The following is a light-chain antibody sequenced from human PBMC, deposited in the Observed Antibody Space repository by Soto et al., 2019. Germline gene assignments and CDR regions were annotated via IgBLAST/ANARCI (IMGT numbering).Light chain of an antibody. CDR2: EVN. CDR1: SSDVGGYNY. CDR3: TSYAGGNNV. V-gene: IGLV2-8*01. Sequence: QSVLTQPPSASGSPGQSVTISCTGTSSDVGGYNYVSWYQQYPGKFPKLMVYEVNKRPSGVPDRFSGSQSGNTASLTVSGLQAEDEADYYCTSYAGGNNVFGTGTKLTVL. J-gene: IGLJ1*01.